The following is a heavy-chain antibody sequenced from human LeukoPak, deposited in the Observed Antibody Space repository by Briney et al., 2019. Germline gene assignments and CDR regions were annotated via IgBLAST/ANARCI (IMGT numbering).Heavy chain of an antibody. CDR3: ARESGRLD. Sequence: GGSLRLSCAASGFTFSSYWMNWARQAPGKGLEWVASINHNGNVNYYVDSVKGRFTISRDNAKNSLYLQMSNLRAEDTAVYYCARESGRLDWGQGTLVTVSS. CDR2: INHNGNVN. J-gene: IGHJ4*02. V-gene: IGHV3-7*03. CDR1: GFTFSSYW. D-gene: IGHD3-10*01.